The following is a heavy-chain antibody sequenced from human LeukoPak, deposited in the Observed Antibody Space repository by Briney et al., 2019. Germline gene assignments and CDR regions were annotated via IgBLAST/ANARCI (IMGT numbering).Heavy chain of an antibody. CDR2: IWYDGSNK. D-gene: IGHD3-22*01. V-gene: IGHV3-33*06. J-gene: IGHJ4*02. Sequence: PRRSLRLSCAASGFTFSNYGMHWVRQAPGKGLEWVAVIWYDGSNKYYADSVKGRFTISRDNSRNTLYLQMNSLRAEDTAMYYCAKYDNSGRAGGYWGQGTLVTVSS. CDR3: AKYDNSGRAGGY. CDR1: GFTFSNYG.